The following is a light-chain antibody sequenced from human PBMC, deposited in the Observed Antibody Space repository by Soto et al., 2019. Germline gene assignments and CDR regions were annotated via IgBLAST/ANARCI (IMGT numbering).Light chain of an antibody. CDR3: QHRYNWPPLT. CDR2: DAF. J-gene: IGKJ4*01. V-gene: IGKV3-11*01. Sequence: DIVLTQSPATLSLSPGERATLSCRASQSVSNYLAWNQQKPGQAPRLLIYDAFNRATGIPPRFSGSGSGTDFTLTISSLEPEDFAVYYCQHRYNWPPLTFGGGTKVEIK. CDR1: QSVSNY.